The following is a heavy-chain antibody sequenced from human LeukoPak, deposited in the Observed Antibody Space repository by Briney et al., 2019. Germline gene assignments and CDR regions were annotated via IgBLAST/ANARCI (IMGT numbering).Heavy chain of an antibody. CDR1: GYSISSGYY. J-gene: IGHJ3*02. Sequence: SETLSLTCTVSGYSISSGYYWGWIRQPPGKGLEWIGSIYHSGSTYYNPSLKSRVTISVDTSKNQFSLKLSSVTAADTAVYYCARYPKSYSSGWTAFDIWGQGTMVTVSS. CDR2: IYHSGST. CDR3: ARYPKSYSSGWTAFDI. D-gene: IGHD6-19*01. V-gene: IGHV4-38-2*02.